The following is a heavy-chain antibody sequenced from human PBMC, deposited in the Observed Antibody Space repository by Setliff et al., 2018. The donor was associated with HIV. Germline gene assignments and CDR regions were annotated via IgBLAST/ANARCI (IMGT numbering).Heavy chain of an antibody. J-gene: IGHJ4*02. Sequence: PSETLSLTCSVYGTSFSDHYWSWVRQTPGKGLEWIGEMNQSGTTNYNPSLKSRVTMSIDTSERQFSLKLTSVTAADTAVYYCVRWYYCVSGACYRADYWGQGTMVTSPQ. CDR1: GTSFSDHY. D-gene: IGHD2-21*02. CDR3: VRWYYCVSGACYRADY. V-gene: IGHV4-34*01. CDR2: MNQSGTT.